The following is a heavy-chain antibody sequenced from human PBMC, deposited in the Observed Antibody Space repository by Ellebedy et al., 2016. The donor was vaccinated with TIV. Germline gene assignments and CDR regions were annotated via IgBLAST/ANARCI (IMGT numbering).Heavy chain of an antibody. J-gene: IGHJ4*02. Sequence: SETLSLXCNVSGGTISSTYYYWGWIRQSPEKGLEWIGSIYHSGSTYYNPSRKSRLTISLDTTKNQFSLRLDSVTAADTAVYYCASSPSGDEIPYWGQGTLVTVSS. V-gene: IGHV4-39*07. CDR3: ASSPSGDEIPY. CDR2: IYHSGST. CDR1: GGTISSTYYY. D-gene: IGHD5-12*01.